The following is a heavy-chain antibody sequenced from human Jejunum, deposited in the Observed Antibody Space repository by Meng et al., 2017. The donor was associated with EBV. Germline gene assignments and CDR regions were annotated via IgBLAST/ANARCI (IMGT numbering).Heavy chain of an antibody. Sequence: EVQRLGSGGALVQPGGSLRLSCAASGFTFSSYWMHWFRQAPGKGLVWVSRINEDGATTTYADSVKGRFTISRDNAKNTLYLQMNSLRAEDTAVYYCSRDLVGSNDYWGQGTLVTVSS. D-gene: IGHD2-8*02. J-gene: IGHJ4*02. CDR2: INEDGATT. CDR3: SRDLVGSNDY. CDR1: GFTFSSYW. V-gene: IGHV3-74*01.